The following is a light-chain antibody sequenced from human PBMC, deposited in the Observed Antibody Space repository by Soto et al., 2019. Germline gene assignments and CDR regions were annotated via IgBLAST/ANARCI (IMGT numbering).Light chain of an antibody. CDR1: TNDVGGYNY. CDR3: NSYTSSTSRPYV. CDR2: EVS. J-gene: IGLJ1*01. Sequence: QSALTQPASVSGFPGQSITISCTGTTNDVGGYNYVSWYQQHPGKAPKLLIFEVSSRPSGVSNRFSGSKSGNTASLTISALQAEDEADYFCNSYTSSTSRPYVFGTGTKVTV. V-gene: IGLV2-14*01.